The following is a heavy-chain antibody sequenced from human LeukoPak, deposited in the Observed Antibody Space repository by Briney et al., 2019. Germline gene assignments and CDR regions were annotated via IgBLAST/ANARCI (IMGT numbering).Heavy chain of an antibody. CDR3: GKNRYSGSLSPFDI. V-gene: IGHV3-23*01. CDR2: ISGGGGNT. Sequence: GGSLRLSCAASGFTFSSYSMNWVRQAPGKGLEWVSAISGGGGNTYYADSVKGRFTISRDNSKNTLYLQMNSLRAEDTAVYYCGKNRYSGSLSPFDIWGQGTMVTVSS. J-gene: IGHJ3*02. CDR1: GFTFSSYS. D-gene: IGHD1-26*01.